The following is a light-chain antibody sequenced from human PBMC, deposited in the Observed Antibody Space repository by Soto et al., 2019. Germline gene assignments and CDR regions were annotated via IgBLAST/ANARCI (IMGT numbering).Light chain of an antibody. CDR1: EAISSW. Sequence: DIKMTQSPSSVSASVGDRVTITCRASEAISSWLAWYQQKLGRAPKLLIYSASSLQNGAPSRFTGSGSGTDFTLTITSLQPDDTAIYYCQQARSFPLTFGGGTKVEIK. J-gene: IGKJ4*01. CDR2: SAS. CDR3: QQARSFPLT. V-gene: IGKV1-12*01.